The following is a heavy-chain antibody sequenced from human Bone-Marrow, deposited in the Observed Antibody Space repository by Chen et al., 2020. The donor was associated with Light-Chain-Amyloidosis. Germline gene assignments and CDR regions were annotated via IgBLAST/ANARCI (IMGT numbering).Heavy chain of an antibody. J-gene: IGHJ4*02. Sequence: EVQLVESGGGGVQPGGSLSLSCAASGFSFDDCAMHWVRQAPGKGLEWVSLISGAAACTAYAHSVGGRLTTSRDNINTSLYLQMNSLNTDDTALYYCTSVPSYRGGWSRWGQGTLVTVSS. CDR2: ISGAAACT. V-gene: IGHV3-43*02. CDR1: GFSFDDCA. D-gene: IGHD6-19*01. CDR3: TSVPSYRGGWSR.